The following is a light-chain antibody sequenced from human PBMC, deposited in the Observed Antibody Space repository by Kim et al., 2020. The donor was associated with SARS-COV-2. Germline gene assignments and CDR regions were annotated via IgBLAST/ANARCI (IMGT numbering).Light chain of an antibody. J-gene: IGLJ2*01. Sequence: SSELTQDPAVSVAVGQTVRITCQGDSLRSYYATWYQQKPRQAPVLVIYGRNNRPSGIPDRFSGSTSGNTASLTISGAQAEDEADFYCQSRDSGGNVVFGGGTKVTVL. CDR1: SLRSYY. CDR2: GRN. CDR3: QSRDSGGNVV. V-gene: IGLV3-19*01.